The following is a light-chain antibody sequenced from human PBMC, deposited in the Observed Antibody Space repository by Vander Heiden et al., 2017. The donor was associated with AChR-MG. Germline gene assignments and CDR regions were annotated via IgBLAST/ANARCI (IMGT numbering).Light chain of an antibody. CDR1: SSDVGGYKY. CDR3: SSHSGSDYLV. Sequence: QSALTQPPSASGSPGQSVTISCTGTSSDVGGYKYVSWYQQHPGKAPKLMIYEVSKRPSGVPDRFSGARSGNLASLTVSGLQAEDEADYYCSSHSGSDYLVFGGGTKLTVL. V-gene: IGLV2-8*01. CDR2: EVS. J-gene: IGLJ3*02.